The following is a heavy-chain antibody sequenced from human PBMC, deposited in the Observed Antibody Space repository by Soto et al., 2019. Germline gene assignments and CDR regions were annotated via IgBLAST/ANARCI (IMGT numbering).Heavy chain of an antibody. CDR2: IKSKTDGGTT. J-gene: IGHJ4*02. Sequence: EVQLVESGGGLVKPGGSLRLSCAASGFTFSNAWMSWVRQAPGKGLEWVCRIKSKTDGGTTDYAAPVKGRFTISRDDSKHTLYLQMNSLKTEDTAVYYCTTSFSVSSSKDYWGQGTLVTAAS. V-gene: IGHV3-15*01. CDR3: TTSFSVSSSKDY. CDR1: GFTFSNAW. D-gene: IGHD6-6*01.